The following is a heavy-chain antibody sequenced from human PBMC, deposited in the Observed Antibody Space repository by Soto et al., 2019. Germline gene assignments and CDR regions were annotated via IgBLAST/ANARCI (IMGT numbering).Heavy chain of an antibody. D-gene: IGHD1-26*01. V-gene: IGHV4-59*01. J-gene: IGHJ4*02. Sequence: SETLSLTCTVSGDSISNYYWNWIRQPPGKGLEWIGYIYYSGRTNYNPSLKSRVTISVDTSKNQFSLKLSSVTAADTAVYYCARDRGSYSYFDYWGQGTLVTVSS. CDR1: GDSISNYY. CDR2: IYYSGRT. CDR3: ARDRGSYSYFDY.